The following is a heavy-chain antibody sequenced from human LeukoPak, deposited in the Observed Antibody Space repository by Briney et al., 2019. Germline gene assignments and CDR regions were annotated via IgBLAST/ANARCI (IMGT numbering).Heavy chain of an antibody. J-gene: IGHJ4*02. CDR3: ASSYSGSHPIFDY. Sequence: SQTLSLTCTVSGGSISSYSWSWIPQPGEKGLEWIGRIYTSASTNYNPSLKSRVTMSVVTSKNQFSLKLSSVTAADTAVYYCASSYSGSHPIFDYWGQGTLVTVYS. CDR2: IYTSAST. V-gene: IGHV4-4*07. CDR1: GGSISSYS. D-gene: IGHD1-26*01.